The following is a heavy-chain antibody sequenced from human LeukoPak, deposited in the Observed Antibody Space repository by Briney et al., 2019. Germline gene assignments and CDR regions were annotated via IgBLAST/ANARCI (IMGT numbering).Heavy chain of an antibody. V-gene: IGHV3-30*04. CDR3: ARDAPPRYSGYNYYYDSSGYAYFDY. J-gene: IGHJ4*02. CDR1: GFIFNNYA. Sequence: PGGSLRLSCAASGFIFNNYAMHWVRQAPGKGLEWVAVISYDGSNKYYADSVKGRFTISRDNSKNTLYLQMNSLRDEDTAVYYCARDAPPRYSGYNYYYDSSGYAYFDYWGQGTLVTVSS. D-gene: IGHD3-22*01. CDR2: ISYDGSNK.